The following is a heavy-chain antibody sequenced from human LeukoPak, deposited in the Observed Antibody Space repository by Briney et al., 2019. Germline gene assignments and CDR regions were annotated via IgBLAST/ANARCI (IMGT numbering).Heavy chain of an antibody. V-gene: IGHV5-51*01. J-gene: IGHJ4*02. CDR1: GYSFTSYW. CDR2: IYPGDSDT. D-gene: IGHD3-22*01. Sequence: GESLKISCKGSGYSFTSYWIGWVRQMPGKGLEWMGIIYPGDSDTRYSPFFQGQVTISADKSISTAYLQWSSLKASDTAMYYCARRAGGYYDSSTRVDYWGQGTLVTVSS. CDR3: ARRAGGYYDSSTRVDY.